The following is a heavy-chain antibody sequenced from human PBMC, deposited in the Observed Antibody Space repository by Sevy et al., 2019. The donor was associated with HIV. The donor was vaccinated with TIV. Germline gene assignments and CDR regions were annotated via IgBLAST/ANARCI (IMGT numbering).Heavy chain of an antibody. CDR2: MNQDGTER. CDR3: VREGLGGFSYSLDC. D-gene: IGHD3-16*01. J-gene: IGHJ4*02. CDR1: GFSFSTYW. V-gene: IGHV3-7*01. Sequence: GESLKISCAASGFSFSTYWMTWVRQAPGKGLEWVATMNQDGTERDYADSVKGRFTISRDNTKTSLFLQMNSLSAEDTGVYYCVREGLGGFSYSLDCWGQGTLVTVSS.